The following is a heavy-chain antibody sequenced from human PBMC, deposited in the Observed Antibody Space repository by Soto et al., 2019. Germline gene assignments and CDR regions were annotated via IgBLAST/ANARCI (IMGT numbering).Heavy chain of an antibody. J-gene: IGHJ6*02. CDR2: ISYDGSNK. CDR3: AKGMPRVGYYGMDV. Sequence: QVQLVESGGGVVQPGRSLRLSCAASGFTFSSYGMHWVRQAPGKGLEWVAVISYDGSNKYYADSVKGRFTISRDNSKNTLYLQRNSLRAEDTAVYYCAKGMPRVGYYGMDVWGQGTTVTVSS. D-gene: IGHD2-2*01. V-gene: IGHV3-30*18. CDR1: GFTFSSYG.